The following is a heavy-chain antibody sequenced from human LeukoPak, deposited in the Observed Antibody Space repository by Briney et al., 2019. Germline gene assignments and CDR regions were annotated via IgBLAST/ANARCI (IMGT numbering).Heavy chain of an antibody. CDR1: GGSISSYY. V-gene: IGHV4-59*01. Sequence: SETLSLTCIVSGGSISSYYWSWIRQPPGKGLEWIGYIYYSGSTNYNPSLKSRVTISVDTSKNQFSLKLSSVTAADTAVYYCARDNTSSRNDAFDIWGQGTMVTVSS. CDR2: IYYSGST. CDR3: ARDNTSSRNDAFDI. D-gene: IGHD6-13*01. J-gene: IGHJ3*02.